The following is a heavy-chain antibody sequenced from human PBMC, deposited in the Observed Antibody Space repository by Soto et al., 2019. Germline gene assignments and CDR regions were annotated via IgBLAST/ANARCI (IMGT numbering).Heavy chain of an antibody. V-gene: IGHV5-10-1*01. Sequence: GESLKISCKCSGYSFTSYWISWVRQMPGKGLEWMGRIDPSDSYTNYSPSFQGHVTISADKSISTAYLQWSSLKASDTAMYYCASWRREGPFYGMDVWGQGTTVTVSS. CDR2: IDPSDSYT. J-gene: IGHJ6*02. CDR1: GYSFTSYW. CDR3: ASWRREGPFYGMDV. D-gene: IGHD1-1*01.